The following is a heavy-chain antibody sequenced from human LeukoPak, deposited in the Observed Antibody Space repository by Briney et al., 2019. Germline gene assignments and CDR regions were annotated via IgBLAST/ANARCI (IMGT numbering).Heavy chain of an antibody. CDR2: IYYSGST. V-gene: IGHV4-59*07. CDR1: GGSISSDY. D-gene: IGHD5-24*01. CDR3: ARGTDSRDGYKRPLGPDAFDI. Sequence: SDTLSLTCTLYGGSISSDYWSSIRQPPGKGLEWNGYIYYSGSTNYNPSLKSRVTISVDTSKNQFSLKLSSVTAADTAVYYCARGTDSRDGYKRPLGPDAFDIWGQGTMVTDSS. J-gene: IGHJ3*02.